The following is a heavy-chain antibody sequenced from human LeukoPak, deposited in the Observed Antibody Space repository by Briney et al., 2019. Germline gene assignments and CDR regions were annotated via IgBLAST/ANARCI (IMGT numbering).Heavy chain of an antibody. D-gene: IGHD2-2*01. J-gene: IGHJ4*02. CDR1: GFTFRSYT. CDR3: AREVAIVVEPAANTIDY. V-gene: IGHV3-21*01. CDR2: ISKSSTYI. Sequence: GGSLRLSCTASGFTFRSYTMNWVRQAPGKRLEWVSAISKSSTYIKYADSVKGRFTVSRDNAKNSLFLQMNSLRVEDTAVYYCAREVAIVVEPAANTIDYWGQGTRVTVSS.